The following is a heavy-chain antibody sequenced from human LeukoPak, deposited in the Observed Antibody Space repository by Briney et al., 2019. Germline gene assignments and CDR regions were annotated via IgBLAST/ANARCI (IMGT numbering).Heavy chain of an antibody. CDR2: ISSSGSTI. V-gene: IGHV3-48*03. J-gene: IGHJ4*02. CDR1: GFTFSSYE. Sequence: GGSLRLSCAASGFTFSSYEMNWVRQAPGKGLEWVSYISSSGSTIYYADSVKGRFTISRDNAKNSLYLQMNSLRAEDTAVYCCARDKSGRNSYEFDYWGQGTLVTVSS. CDR3: ARDKSGRNSYEFDY. D-gene: IGHD5-18*01.